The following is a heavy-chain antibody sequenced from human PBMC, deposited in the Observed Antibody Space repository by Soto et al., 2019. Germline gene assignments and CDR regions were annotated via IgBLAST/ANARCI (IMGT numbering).Heavy chain of an antibody. D-gene: IGHD3-22*01. CDR2: ISYDGSNK. V-gene: IGHV3-30-3*01. Sequence: QVQLVESGGGVVQPGRSLRLSCAASGFTFSSYAMHWVRQAPGKGLEWVAVISYDGSNKYYADSVKGRFTISRDNSKNTLYLQMNSVRAEDTAVYYCARGGYYYDSSGYYSPFDYWGQGTLVTVSS. CDR1: GFTFSSYA. J-gene: IGHJ4*02. CDR3: ARGGYYYDSSGYYSPFDY.